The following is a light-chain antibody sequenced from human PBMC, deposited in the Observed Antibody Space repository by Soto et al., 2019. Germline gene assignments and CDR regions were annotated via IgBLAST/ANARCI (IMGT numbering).Light chain of an antibody. CDR3: QSYDSSLSGYV. V-gene: IGLV1-40*01. CDR1: RSNIGARYE. Sequence: QSVLTQPPSVSGAPGQRVTISCTGSRSNIGARYEVHWYQQLPGTAPKLLIYGNYNRPSGVPDRFSGSKSGTSASLAITVLQAEDEADYYCQSYDSSLSGYVFGTGTKLTVL. CDR2: GNY. J-gene: IGLJ1*01.